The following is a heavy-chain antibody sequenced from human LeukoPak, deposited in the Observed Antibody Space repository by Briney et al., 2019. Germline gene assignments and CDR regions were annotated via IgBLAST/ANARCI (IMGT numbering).Heavy chain of an antibody. CDR1: GFNFNTYT. Sequence: GSLRLSCAASGFNFNTYTMNWVRQAPGKGLEWIGYIYYSGSTNYNPSLKSRVTISLDTSKNQFSLKLSSVTAADTAVYYCAREFSWSGFFDYWGQGTLVTVSS. V-gene: IGHV4-59*01. CDR2: IYYSGST. J-gene: IGHJ4*02. CDR3: AREFSWSGFFDY. D-gene: IGHD3-3*01.